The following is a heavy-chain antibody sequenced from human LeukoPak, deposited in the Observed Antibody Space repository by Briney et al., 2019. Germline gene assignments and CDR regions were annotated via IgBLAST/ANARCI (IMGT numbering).Heavy chain of an antibody. CDR1: GLTLSIHW. CDR3: VGGDY. CDR2: INQDGSDK. J-gene: IGHJ4*02. V-gene: IGHV3-7*01. Sequence: GGSLRLSCAASGLTLSIHWMNWVRQAPGKGLECVANINQDGSDKYYVDSVKGRFTISRDNTKNSLYLQMNSLRAEDTAVYYCVGGDYWGQGTLVTVSS.